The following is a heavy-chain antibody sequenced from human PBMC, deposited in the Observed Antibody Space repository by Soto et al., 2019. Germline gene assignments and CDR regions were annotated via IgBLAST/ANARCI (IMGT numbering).Heavy chain of an antibody. CDR2: INHSGST. CDR3: GGLIPAASGDYYYMDV. Sequence: SETLSLTCAVYGGSFSGYYWSWIRQPPGKGLEWIGEINHSGSTNYNPSLKSRVTISVDTSKNQFSLKLSSVTAADTAVYYCGGLIPAASGDYYYMDVWGKGTTVTVSS. CDR1: GGSFSGYY. V-gene: IGHV4-34*01. J-gene: IGHJ6*03. D-gene: IGHD2-2*01.